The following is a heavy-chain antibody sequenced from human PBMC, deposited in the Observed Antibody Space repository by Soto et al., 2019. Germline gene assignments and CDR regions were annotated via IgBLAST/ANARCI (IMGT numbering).Heavy chain of an antibody. CDR1: GVSISSYY. D-gene: IGHD3-10*01. Sequence: SETLSLTCTVSGVSISSYYWSWIRQPPGKGLEWIEYIYYSGSTNYNPSLKSRVTISVDTSKNQFSLKLSSVTAADTAVYYCARGEYGNYYYYGMDVWGQRTTVTVSS. CDR2: IYYSGST. J-gene: IGHJ6*02. CDR3: ARGEYGNYYYYGMDV. V-gene: IGHV4-59*01.